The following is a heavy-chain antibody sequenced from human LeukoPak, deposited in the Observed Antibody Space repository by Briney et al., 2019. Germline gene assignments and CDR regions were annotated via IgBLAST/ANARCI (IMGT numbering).Heavy chain of an antibody. V-gene: IGHV1-2*02. CDR2: INPNSGGT. D-gene: IGHD3-9*01. CDR3: ARVDHDILTGCDC. J-gene: IGHJ4*02. CDR1: GYTFTGYY. Sequence: ASVKVSCKASGYTFTGYYMHWVRQAPGQGLEWMGWINPNSGGTNYAQKFQGRVTMTRDTSISTAYMELSRLRSDDTAVYYCARVDHDILTGCDCWGQGTLVTVSS.